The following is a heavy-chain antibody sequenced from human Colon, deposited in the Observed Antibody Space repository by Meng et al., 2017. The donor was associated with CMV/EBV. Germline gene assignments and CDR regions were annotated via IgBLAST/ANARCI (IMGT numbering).Heavy chain of an antibody. V-gene: IGHV1-18*04. D-gene: IGHD3-16*01. CDR3: ARDLFSPGGNSCFDY. Sequence: ASVKVTCKASGYIFTGYYIHWVRQAPGQGLEWMGWINLWNGNIEYAQKFQGRITLTTDESTSTVYMELRSLTSDDTAVYYCARDLFSPGGNSCFDYWGQGTVVTVSS. CDR1: GYIFTGYY. CDR2: INLWNGNI. J-gene: IGHJ4*02.